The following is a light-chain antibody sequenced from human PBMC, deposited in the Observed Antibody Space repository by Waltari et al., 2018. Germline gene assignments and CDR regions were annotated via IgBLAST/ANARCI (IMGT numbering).Light chain of an antibody. J-gene: IGLJ3*02. Sequence: QSVLTKPPSASGTPGQRVTISCSGSSSTIGSNYVYWYQHLPETAPKLLIYRNDQRPSGVPGRFSGSKSGTSASLSISELRSEDEADYYCVAWDDSLSATVFGGGTKLTVL. CDR1: SSTIGSNY. CDR2: RND. CDR3: VAWDDSLSATV. V-gene: IGLV1-47*01.